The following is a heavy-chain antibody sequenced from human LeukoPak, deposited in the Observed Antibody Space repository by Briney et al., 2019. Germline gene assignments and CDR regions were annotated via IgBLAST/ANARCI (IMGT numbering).Heavy chain of an antibody. CDR2: IYNNENT. Sequence: SETLSLTCTVSGGSISGNYWSWTRQPAGKGLEWIGRIYNNENTNYNPSLKSRVTMSLDASKNEFSLKLTSVTAADTAVYYCARGSQTGDGYKFDSWGQGTLVTVSS. V-gene: IGHV4-4*07. CDR1: GGSISGNY. J-gene: IGHJ4*02. D-gene: IGHD1-1*01. CDR3: ARGSQTGDGYKFDS.